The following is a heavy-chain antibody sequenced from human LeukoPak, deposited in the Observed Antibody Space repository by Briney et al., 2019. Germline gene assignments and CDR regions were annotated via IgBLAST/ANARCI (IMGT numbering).Heavy chain of an antibody. CDR1: GFTFSSYA. CDR2: ISYDGSNK. V-gene: IGHV3-30*04. CDR3: ARDRGGSRVNWFDP. D-gene: IGHD3-10*01. J-gene: IGHJ5*02. Sequence: GGSLRLSCAASGFTFSSYAMHWVRQAPGKGLEWVAVISYDGSNKYYADSVKGRFTISRDNSKNTLYLQMNSLRAEDTAVYYCARDRGGSRVNWFDPWGQGTLVTVSS.